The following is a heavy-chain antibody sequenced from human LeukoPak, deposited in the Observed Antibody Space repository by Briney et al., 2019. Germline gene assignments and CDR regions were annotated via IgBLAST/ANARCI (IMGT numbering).Heavy chain of an antibody. CDR2: FDPEDGET. D-gene: IGHD6-19*01. CDR1: GYTLTELS. J-gene: IGHJ4*02. Sequence: ASVKVSCKVSGYTLTELSMHWVRQAPGKGLEWRGGFDPEDGETIYAQKFQGRVTMTEDTSTDTAYMELSSLRSEDTAVYYCATATYSSGWSDLDYWGQGTLVTVSS. V-gene: IGHV1-24*01. CDR3: ATATYSSGWSDLDY.